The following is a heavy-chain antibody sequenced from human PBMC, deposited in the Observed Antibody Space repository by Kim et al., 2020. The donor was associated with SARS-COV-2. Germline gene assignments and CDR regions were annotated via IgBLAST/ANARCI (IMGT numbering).Heavy chain of an antibody. D-gene: IGHD2-21*02. J-gene: IGHJ6*02. CDR1: GGTFSSYA. CDR2: IIPIFGTA. Sequence: SVKVSCKASGGTFSSYAISWVRQAPGQGLEWMGGIIPIFGTANYAQKFQGRVTITADESTSTAYMELSSLRSEDTAVYYCARTLVVTARGYYYYGMDVWGQGTTVTVSS. CDR3: ARTLVVTARGYYYYGMDV. V-gene: IGHV1-69*13.